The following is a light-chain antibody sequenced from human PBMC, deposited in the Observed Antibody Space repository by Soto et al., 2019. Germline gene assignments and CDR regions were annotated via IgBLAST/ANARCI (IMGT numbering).Light chain of an antibody. CDR2: EVS. J-gene: IGLJ1*01. Sequence: LTQPASVSGSPGQSITISCTGTSSDVGGYNYVSWYQQHPGKAPKLMIYEVSNRPSGVSNRFSGSKSGNTASLTISGLQAEDEADYYCSSYTGSSTPYVFGTGTKVTVL. V-gene: IGLV2-14*01. CDR3: SSYTGSSTPYV. CDR1: SSDVGGYNY.